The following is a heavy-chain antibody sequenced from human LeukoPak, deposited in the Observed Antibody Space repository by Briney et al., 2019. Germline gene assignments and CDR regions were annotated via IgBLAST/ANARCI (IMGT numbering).Heavy chain of an antibody. D-gene: IGHD6-19*01. CDR2: ISAYNGNT. V-gene: IGHV1-18*01. J-gene: IGHJ4*02. Sequence: ASVKVSCKASGYAFTSYGISWVRQAPGQGLEWMGWISAYNGNTNYAQKLQGRVTMTTDTSTSTAYMELRSLRSDDTAVYYCARDSRSSAWGDFDYWGQGTLVTVSS. CDR3: ARDSRSSAWGDFDY. CDR1: GYAFTSYG.